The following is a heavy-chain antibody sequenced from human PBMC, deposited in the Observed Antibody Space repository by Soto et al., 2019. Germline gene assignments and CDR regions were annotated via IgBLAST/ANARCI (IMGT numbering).Heavy chain of an antibody. CDR3: ASTGKTGTFGSYYYGMDV. Sequence: QVQLVQSGAEVKKPGASVKVSCKASGYTFTSYGISWVRQAPGQGLELMGWLSAYNGNTNYAQKLQGRVTMTTDTSTSTAYMELRSLRSDDTAVYYCASTGKTGTFGSYYYGMDVWGQGTTVTVSS. V-gene: IGHV1-18*01. D-gene: IGHD1-1*01. CDR2: LSAYNGNT. CDR1: GYTFTSYG. J-gene: IGHJ6*02.